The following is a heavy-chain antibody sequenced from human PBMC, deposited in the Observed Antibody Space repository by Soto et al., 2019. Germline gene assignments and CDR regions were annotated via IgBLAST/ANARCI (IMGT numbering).Heavy chain of an antibody. V-gene: IGHV4-31*11. Sequence: SETLSLTCAVSGGSISSGGYYWSWIRQHPGKGLEWIGYIYYNGSTYYNPSLKSRVTISVDTSKNQFSLKLSSVTAADTAVYYCARRLYSGSSNFDYWGQGTLVTVSS. D-gene: IGHD1-26*01. CDR2: IYYNGST. CDR1: GGSISSGGYY. CDR3: ARRLYSGSSNFDY. J-gene: IGHJ4*02.